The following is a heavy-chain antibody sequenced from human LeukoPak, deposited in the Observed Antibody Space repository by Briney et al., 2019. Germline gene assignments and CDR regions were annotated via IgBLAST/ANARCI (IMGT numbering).Heavy chain of an antibody. CDR1: GGSIRSDY. CDR2: IYFSGST. CDR3: ARSYDTNFDY. V-gene: IGHV4-59*01. J-gene: IGHJ4*02. Sequence: SETLSLTCTVTGGSIRSDYWSWIRQPPGKGLEWIGYIYFSGSTSYNPSLKSRVTISVDRSENQFSLKLSSVAAADTAVYYCARSYDTNFDYWGQGTLVTVSS. D-gene: IGHD3-3*01.